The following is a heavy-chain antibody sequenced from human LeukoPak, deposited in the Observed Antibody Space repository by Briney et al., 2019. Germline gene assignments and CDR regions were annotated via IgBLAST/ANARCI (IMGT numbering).Heavy chain of an antibody. D-gene: IGHD6-13*01. CDR3: AKGGSSWSYFDS. V-gene: IGHV3-23*01. Sequence: GGSLRLSCAAYGFTFSNYAMSWVRQAPGKGLEWVSAISGTGGNTYYTDSVKGRFTISRDNSKNTLYLQMGSLRADDTAVYYCAKGGSSWSYFDSWGQGTLVTVSS. CDR2: ISGTGGNT. CDR1: GFTFSNYA. J-gene: IGHJ4*02.